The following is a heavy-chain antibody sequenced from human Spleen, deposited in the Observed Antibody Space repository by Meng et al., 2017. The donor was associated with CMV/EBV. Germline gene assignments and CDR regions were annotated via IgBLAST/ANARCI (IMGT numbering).Heavy chain of an antibody. Sequence: GESLKISCAASGFTFIRYVMTWVRQAPGKGLDWVSGISGSGGYTYYSESVEGRFTISRDNSKNTLYLQMNSLRPEDTAVYYCAQGGGSADYWGQGTLVTVSS. CDR2: ISGSGGYT. D-gene: IGHD2-15*01. V-gene: IGHV3-23*01. J-gene: IGHJ4*02. CDR1: GFTFIRYV. CDR3: AQGGGSADY.